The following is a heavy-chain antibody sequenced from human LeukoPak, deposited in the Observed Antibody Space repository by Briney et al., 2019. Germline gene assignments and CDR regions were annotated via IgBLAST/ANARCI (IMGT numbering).Heavy chain of an antibody. CDR3: ARRDSSGWYEDY. CDR1: GYTFISYG. CDR2: ISAYNGDT. Sequence: GASVKVSCKASGYTFISYGISWVRQAPGQGLEWMGWISAYNGDTNYAQRLQGRVTMTTDTSTSTAYMELRSLRSDDTAVYYCARRDSSGWYEDYWGQGTLVTVSS. V-gene: IGHV1-18*01. J-gene: IGHJ4*02. D-gene: IGHD6-19*01.